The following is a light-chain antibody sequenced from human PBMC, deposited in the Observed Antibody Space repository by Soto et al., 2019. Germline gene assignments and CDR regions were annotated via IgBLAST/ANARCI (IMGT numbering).Light chain of an antibody. V-gene: IGKV3-11*01. J-gene: IGKJ1*01. Sequence: IVLTQSPATLSLSAGESATISWRASQSVSSYLAWSQPKPGQAPRLLIYVASNRATGIPARFSGSGSGTDFTLTISSLEPEDFAVYYCQQRSNWPPFWTFGQGTKVDIK. CDR1: QSVSSY. CDR3: QQRSNWPPFWT. CDR2: VAS.